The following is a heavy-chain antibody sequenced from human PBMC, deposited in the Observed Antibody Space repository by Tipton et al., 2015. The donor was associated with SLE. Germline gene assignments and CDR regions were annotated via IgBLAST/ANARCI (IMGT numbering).Heavy chain of an antibody. CDR2: ISVYNGYT. J-gene: IGHJ4*02. D-gene: IGHD2-15*01. CDR1: GYTFIHKG. Sequence: QSGPEVRKPGASVKVSCKASGYTFIHKGISWVRQAPGQGLEFMGWISVYNGYTNYAQKFQGRATLTTDTSTSTAYMELRSLRSDDTAVYYCARVVVGAFDYWGQGTLVTVSS. V-gene: IGHV1-18*01. CDR3: ARVVVGAFDY.